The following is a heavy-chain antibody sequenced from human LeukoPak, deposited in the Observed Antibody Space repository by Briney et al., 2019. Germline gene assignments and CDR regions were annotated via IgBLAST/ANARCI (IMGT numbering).Heavy chain of an antibody. CDR2: IHYNGIT. Sequence: PSETLSLTCTVSGGSINSYYWSWIRQPPGKGLEWIGYIHYNGITNYNPSLKTRVTMSLDTSKNQVSLNLNSVTAADTAVYYCARHISSGGTYAHFDYWGQGTLVTVSS. CDR3: ARHISSGGTYAHFDY. V-gene: IGHV4-59*08. CDR1: GGSINSYY. D-gene: IGHD1-26*01. J-gene: IGHJ4*02.